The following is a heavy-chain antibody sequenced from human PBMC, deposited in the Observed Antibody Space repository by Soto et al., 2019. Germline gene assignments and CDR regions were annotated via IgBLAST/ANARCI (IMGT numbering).Heavy chain of an antibody. D-gene: IGHD3-9*01. J-gene: IGHJ4*01. CDR2: IRSKFDGEII. Sequence: GGSLRLSCTVSGFTFGDYAMSWFRQAPGKGLEWVGFIRSKFDGEIIDYAAPVKGRFTISRDDSKNIVYLQMNSLNTEDTAVYYCATGLLRYYAYWGHGTLVTVSS. CDR1: GFTFGDYA. V-gene: IGHV3-49*03. CDR3: ATGLLRYYAY.